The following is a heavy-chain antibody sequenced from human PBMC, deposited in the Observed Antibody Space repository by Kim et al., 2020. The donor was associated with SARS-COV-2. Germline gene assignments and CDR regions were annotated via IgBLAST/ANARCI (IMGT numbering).Heavy chain of an antibody. CDR2: INPSDGST. J-gene: IGHJ4*02. CDR1: GYTFITYY. D-gene: IGHD2-15*01. CDR3: VLAATTTVDY. Sequence: ASVKVSCKASGYTFITYYIHWVRQAPGQGLEWMGMINPSDGSTTYAQKFQGRVTMTRDTSTSTVYMELSSLRSEDTALYYCVLAATTTVDYWGQGTLVTVSS. V-gene: IGHV1-46*01.